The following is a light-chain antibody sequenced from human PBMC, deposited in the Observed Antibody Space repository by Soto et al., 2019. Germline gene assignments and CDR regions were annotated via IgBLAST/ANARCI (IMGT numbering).Light chain of an antibody. CDR3: QERSKWPLT. CDR2: DAS. CDR1: QSVSSY. J-gene: IGKJ4*01. Sequence: EIVLTQSPATVSLSPGERATLSCRASQSVSSYLAWYQQKPGQAPRLLIYDASNRATGIPARFSGSGSGTDFTLTISSLEPEDFAVYYCQERSKWPLTFGGGTKVDI. V-gene: IGKV3-11*01.